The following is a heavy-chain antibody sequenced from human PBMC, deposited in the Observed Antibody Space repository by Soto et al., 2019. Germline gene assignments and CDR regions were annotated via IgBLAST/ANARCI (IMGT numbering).Heavy chain of an antibody. Sequence: ASVKVSCKASGYTFTSYAMHWVRQAPGQRLEWMGWINAGNGNTKYSQKFQGRVTITRDNSQNTLYLQMNSLRLDDTALYYCARGDFDFWGQGTLVTVSS. V-gene: IGHV1-3*01. CDR3: ARGDFDF. CDR2: INAGNGNT. CDR1: GYTFTSYA. J-gene: IGHJ4*02.